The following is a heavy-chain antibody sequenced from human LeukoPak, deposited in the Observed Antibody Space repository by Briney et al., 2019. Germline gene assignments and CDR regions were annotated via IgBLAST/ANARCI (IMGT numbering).Heavy chain of an antibody. V-gene: IGHV4-38-2*02. CDR2: IHQSGNT. D-gene: IGHD1-14*01. J-gene: IGHJ4*02. Sequence: PSETLSLTCSVSGSSISSGYYWDWIRQPPGKGLEWIGSIHQSGNTYFNPSLRSRVTVSVDTSKNQFSLKLSSVTAADTAVYYCARDSWPEVVRFDFWGQGTLVTVSS. CDR1: GSSISSGYY. CDR3: ARDSWPEVVRFDF.